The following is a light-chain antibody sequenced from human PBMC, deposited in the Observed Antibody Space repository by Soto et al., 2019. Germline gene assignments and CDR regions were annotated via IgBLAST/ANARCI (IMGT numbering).Light chain of an antibody. CDR1: QSISSW. Sequence: DIQMTQSPSTLSASVGDRVTITCRASQSISSWLAWYQQKPGKAPKLLIYDASSLESGVPSRFSGSGYGTDFTLTISRLEPEDFAVYYCQQFGSTPLTFGGGTKVDIK. CDR2: DAS. V-gene: IGKV1-5*01. CDR3: QQFGSTPLT. J-gene: IGKJ4*01.